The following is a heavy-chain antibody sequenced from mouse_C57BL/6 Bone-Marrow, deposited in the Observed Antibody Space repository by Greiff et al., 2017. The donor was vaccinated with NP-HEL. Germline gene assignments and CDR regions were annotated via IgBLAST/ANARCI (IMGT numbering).Heavy chain of an antibody. D-gene: IGHD2-4*01. Sequence: EVQLVESGGGLVKPGGSLKLSCAASGFTFSSYGMSWVRQTPEKRLEWVATISSGGSYTYYPDSVKGRFTISRDNAKNTLYLQMSSLRSEDTAMYYCARALYDYDGSFYAMDYWGQGTSVTVSS. V-gene: IGHV5-9-3*01. CDR3: ARALYDYDGSFYAMDY. J-gene: IGHJ4*01. CDR1: GFTFSSYG. CDR2: ISSGGSYT.